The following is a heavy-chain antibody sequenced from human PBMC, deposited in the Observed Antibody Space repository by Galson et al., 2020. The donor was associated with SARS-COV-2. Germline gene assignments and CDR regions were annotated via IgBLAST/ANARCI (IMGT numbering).Heavy chain of an antibody. CDR2: IYHSGST. CDR1: GYSISRGYY. J-gene: IGHJ4*02. CDR3: ARGYSSSWYCG. D-gene: IGHD6-13*01. Sequence: SETLSLTCPVSGYSISRGYYWGWIRQPPGKGLEWIGSIYHSGSTYYNPSLKSRVTISVDTSKNQFSLKLRSVTAADTAVYYCARGYSSSWYCGWGQGSLVTVSS. V-gene: IGHV4-38-2*02.